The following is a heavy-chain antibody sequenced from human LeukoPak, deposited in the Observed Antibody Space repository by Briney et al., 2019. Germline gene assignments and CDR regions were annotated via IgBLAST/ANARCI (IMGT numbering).Heavy chain of an antibody. V-gene: IGHV4-30-2*01. CDR2: IFDSGRT. J-gene: IGHJ3*01. D-gene: IGHD2-15*01. CDR1: GASISSGDYF. CDR3: ANADRFCSGSCHVPDAFDF. Sequence: SQTLSLTCTVSGASISSGDYFWTWIRQPPGKGLEWIGYIFDSGRTYFNPSLKSRVTISVDRPKNQFSLRLSSVTAADTAFYYCANADRFCSGSCHVPDAFDFWGQGTMVTVSS.